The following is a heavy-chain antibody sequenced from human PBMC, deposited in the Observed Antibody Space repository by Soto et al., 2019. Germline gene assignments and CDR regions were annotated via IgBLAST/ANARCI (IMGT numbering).Heavy chain of an antibody. J-gene: IGHJ6*02. V-gene: IGHV1-69*13. CDR2: IIPIFGTA. CDR3: ARDLYYGMDV. Sequence: SVKVSCKASGGTFSSYAISWVRQAPGQGLEWVGGIIPIFGTANYAQKFQGRVTITADESTSTAYMELSSLRSEDTAVDYCARDLYYGMDVWGQGTTVTVSS. CDR1: GGTFSSYA.